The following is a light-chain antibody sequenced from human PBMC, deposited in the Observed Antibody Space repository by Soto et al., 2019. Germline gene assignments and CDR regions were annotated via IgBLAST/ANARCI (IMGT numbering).Light chain of an antibody. V-gene: IGLV2-14*03. J-gene: IGLJ1*01. CDR3: SSYTSSTTLYV. Sequence: QSALPQPASVSGSPGQSITISCTGASSDVGNYNYVSWYQQHPGKAPKLIIYDVSNRPSGVSNRFSGSKSGNTASLTISGLQAEDEADYYCSSYTSSTTLYVFGTGTKVTVL. CDR2: DVS. CDR1: SSDVGNYNY.